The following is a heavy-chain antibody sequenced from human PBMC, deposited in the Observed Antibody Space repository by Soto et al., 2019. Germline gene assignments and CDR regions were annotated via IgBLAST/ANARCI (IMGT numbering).Heavy chain of an antibody. Sequence: EVQLLESGGDLVQPGGSLRLSCAASRFTFSTYAMTWVRQAPGKGLEWVASITGSGAGTSYADSVKGRFTVSRDNSKSTKYLHLSNLRVEGTAVYYCSRDPNGESIGAFDIGGQLTMVTVSS. CDR1: RFTFSTYA. D-gene: IGHD4-17*01. CDR3: SRDPNGESIGAFDI. V-gene: IGHV3-23*01. J-gene: IGHJ3*02. CDR2: ITGSGAGT.